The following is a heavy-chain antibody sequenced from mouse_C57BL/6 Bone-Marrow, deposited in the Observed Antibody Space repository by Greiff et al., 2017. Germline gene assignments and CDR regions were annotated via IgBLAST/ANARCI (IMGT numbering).Heavy chain of an antibody. CDR3: DRRPTGTRDY. V-gene: IGHV5-2*03. CDR2: INSDGGST. J-gene: IGHJ2*01. Sequence: VKLVVSGGGLVQPGEFLKLSCESIEYEFPSHDISWVRKTPVKRLELVAAINSDGGSTYYPDPMERRFLISRVNTKNTLYLQISSLRSEDTALYYWDRRPTGTRDYWGQGTTLTVSS. CDR1: EYEFPSHD. D-gene: IGHD4-1*02.